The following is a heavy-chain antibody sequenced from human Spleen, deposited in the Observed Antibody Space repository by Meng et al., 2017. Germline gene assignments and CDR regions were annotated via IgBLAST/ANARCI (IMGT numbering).Heavy chain of an antibody. D-gene: IGHD1-26*01. V-gene: IGHV3-21*01. CDR1: GFTFSSYS. CDR3: VRGETGLLDY. CDR2: ISSSSVYI. Sequence: GESLKISCAASGFTFSSYSMNWVRQAPGRGLEWVSSISSSSVYIYYADSVKGRFTISRDNAQDSLYLQMNSLRAEDTAVYYCVRGETGLLDYWGQGKLVTVSS. J-gene: IGHJ4*02.